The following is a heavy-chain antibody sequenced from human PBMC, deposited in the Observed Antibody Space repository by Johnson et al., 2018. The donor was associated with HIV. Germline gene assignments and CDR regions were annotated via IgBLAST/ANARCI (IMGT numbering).Heavy chain of an antibody. V-gene: IGHV3-20*04. J-gene: IGHJ3*02. CDR1: GFIFDDYD. CDR3: ARRDSGSLSFDI. D-gene: IGHD1-26*01. CDR2: INWNGGTT. Sequence: VQLVESGGGVLRRGGSLRLSCEGFGFIFDDYDLSWVPQAPGKGLEWGSGINWNGGTTAYADSVKGRCTISRDNGKNSLYLQMNSLRAEDTALYYCARRDSGSLSFDIWGQGTLVTVSA.